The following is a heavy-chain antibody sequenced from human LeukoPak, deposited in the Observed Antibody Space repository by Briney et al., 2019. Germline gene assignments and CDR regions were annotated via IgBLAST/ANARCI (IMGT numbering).Heavy chain of an antibody. CDR3: AKGTYYDFWSGLNDY. Sequence: PGRSLRLSCAASGFTFDDCATHWVRQAPGKGLEWVSGISWNSGSIGYADSVKGRFTISRDNAKNSLYLQMNSLRAEDTALYYCAKGTYYDFWSGLNDYWGQGTLVTVSS. V-gene: IGHV3-9*01. D-gene: IGHD3-3*01. J-gene: IGHJ4*02. CDR1: GFTFDDCA. CDR2: ISWNSGSI.